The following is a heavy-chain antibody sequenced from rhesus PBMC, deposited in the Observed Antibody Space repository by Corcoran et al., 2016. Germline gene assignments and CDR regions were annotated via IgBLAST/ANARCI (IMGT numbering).Heavy chain of an antibody. CDR1: GGSISDDYY. CDR3: ARAGQWVQGFDY. Sequence: QVQLQESGPGLVKPSETLSLTCAVSGGSISDDYYWSWIRQPPGKGLEWIGYIYGSGGGTNYNPSLKNRVTISRDTSKNQFSLKLSSVTAADTAVYYCARAGQWVQGFDYWGQGVLVTVSS. CDR2: IYGSGGGT. J-gene: IGHJ4*01. V-gene: IGHV4-106*01. D-gene: IGHD5-24*01.